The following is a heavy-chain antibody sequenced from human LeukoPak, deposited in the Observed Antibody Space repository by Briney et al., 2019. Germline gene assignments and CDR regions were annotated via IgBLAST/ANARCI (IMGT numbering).Heavy chain of an antibody. Sequence: SVKVSCKASGGTFSSYAISWVRQAPGQGLEWMGGIIPIFGTANYAQKFQGRVTITADESTSTAYMELSSLRSEDTAAYYCARTTVTTGGYYYYYGMDVWGQGTTVTVSS. V-gene: IGHV1-69*01. D-gene: IGHD4-17*01. J-gene: IGHJ6*02. CDR2: IIPIFGTA. CDR1: GGTFSSYA. CDR3: ARTTVTTGGYYYYYGMDV.